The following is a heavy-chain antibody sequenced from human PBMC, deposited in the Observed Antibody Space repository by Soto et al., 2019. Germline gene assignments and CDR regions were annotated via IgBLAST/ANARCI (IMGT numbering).Heavy chain of an antibody. CDR3: ARGGGQLERLVYYYYYMDV. V-gene: IGHV1-8*01. Sequence: ASVKVSCKASGYTFTSYDINWVRQATGQGLEWMGWMNPNSGNTGYAQKFQGRVTRTGNTSISTAYMELSSLRSEDTSVYYCARGGGQLERLVYYYYYMDVWGKGTTVTVSS. CDR2: MNPNSGNT. D-gene: IGHD1-1*01. J-gene: IGHJ6*03. CDR1: GYTFTSYD.